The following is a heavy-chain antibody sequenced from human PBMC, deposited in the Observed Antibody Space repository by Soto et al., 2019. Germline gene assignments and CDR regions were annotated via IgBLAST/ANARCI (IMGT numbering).Heavy chain of an antibody. CDR2: INHSGST. V-gene: IGHV4-34*01. CDR3: ARGGIDARPRWFDP. CDR1: GGSVSGYY. D-gene: IGHD6-6*01. J-gene: IGHJ5*02. Sequence: DTRSLTCAVYGGSVSGYYWSWIRQPPGKGLEWIGEINHSGSTNYNPSLKSRVTISVDTSKNQFSLKLSSVTAADTAVYYCARGGIDARPRWFDPWGQG.